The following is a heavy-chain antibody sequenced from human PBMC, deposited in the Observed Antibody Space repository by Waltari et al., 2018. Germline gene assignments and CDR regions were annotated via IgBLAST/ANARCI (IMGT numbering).Heavy chain of an antibody. CDR2: ISRDGTTM. CDR3: AKGGGTGSWLVDY. V-gene: IGHV3-48*02. J-gene: IGHJ4*02. D-gene: IGHD2-8*02. CDR1: GFTFSSVT. Sequence: EVELVESGGGLVRPGGSLRLSCAASGFTFSSVTMNWVRQAPGKGLEWVSFISRDGTTMDYAESGKGRFTISRDNVKNSLYLQMNSLRDEDTAVYYCAKGGGTGSWLVDYWGQGTLVTVSS.